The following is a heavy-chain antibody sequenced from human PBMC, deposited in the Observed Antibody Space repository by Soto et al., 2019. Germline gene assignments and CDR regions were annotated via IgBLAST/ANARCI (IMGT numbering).Heavy chain of an antibody. V-gene: IGHV1-2*04. CDR1: GYTFTNYY. CDR3: ARTPNNGRAGVYGMDV. Sequence: QVQLVQSGAEVKKPGASVKVSCKASGYTFTNYYIHWVRQAPGQGLEWMGWIDGDSGDTKDAQKFQGWVTMTRDTFINTAYMELSRLTSDDTAVYYCARTPNNGRAGVYGMDVWGQGTTVTVSS. D-gene: IGHD2-8*01. CDR2: IDGDSGDT. J-gene: IGHJ6*02.